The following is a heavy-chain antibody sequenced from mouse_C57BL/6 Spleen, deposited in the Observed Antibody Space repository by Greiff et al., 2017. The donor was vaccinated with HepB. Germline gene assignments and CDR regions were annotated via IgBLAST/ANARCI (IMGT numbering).Heavy chain of an antibody. V-gene: IGHV1-19*01. D-gene: IGHD1-1*01. J-gene: IGHJ4*01. CDR3: ARYDYYGSNYYAMDY. CDR1: GYTFTDYY. CDR2: INPYNGGT. Sequence: EVQLQQSGPVLVKPGASVKMSCKASGYTFTDYYMNWVKQSHGKSLEWIGVINPYNGGTSYNQKFKGKATLTVDKSSSTAYMELNSLTSEDSAVYYCARYDYYGSNYYAMDYWGQGTSVTVSS.